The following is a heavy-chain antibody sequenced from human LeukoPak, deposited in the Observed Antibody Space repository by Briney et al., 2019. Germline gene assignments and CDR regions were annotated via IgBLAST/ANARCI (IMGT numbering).Heavy chain of an antibody. CDR1: AFSICIYS. CDR2: ITSDGSST. V-gene: IGHV3-74*01. CDR3: AMDGRYTPVV. J-gene: IGHJ6*02. D-gene: IGHD6-19*01. Sequence: GGSLRLTCAASAFSICIYSMLWCCQAPGEGLVWVSRITSDGSSTTYADSAKGRFTIFRAYAKNTPYSQMNSIRAEDTAVYYCAMDGRYTPVVWGQGTTVTVSS.